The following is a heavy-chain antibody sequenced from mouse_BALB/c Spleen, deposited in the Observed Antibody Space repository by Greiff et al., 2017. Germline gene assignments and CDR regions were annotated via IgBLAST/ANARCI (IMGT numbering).Heavy chain of an antibody. J-gene: IGHJ3*01. V-gene: IGHV3-6*02. D-gene: IGHD2-4*01. CDR1: GYSITSGYY. Sequence: EVQLQESGPGLVKPSQSLSLTCSVTGYSITSGYYWNWIRQFPGNKLEWMGYISYDGSNNYNPSLKNRISITRDTSKNQFFLKLNSVTTEDTATYDCARGRDYDYEEFAYWGQGTLVTVSA. CDR3: ARGRDYDYEEFAY. CDR2: ISYDGSN.